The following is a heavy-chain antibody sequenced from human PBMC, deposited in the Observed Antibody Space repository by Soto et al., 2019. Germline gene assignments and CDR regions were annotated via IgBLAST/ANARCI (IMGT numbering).Heavy chain of an antibody. CDR3: ARETTTVTRDYFYYGMDV. Sequence: GAPVKVSCKAAGGTFTSFTISWVRQAPGQGLEWMGDIIPLFGTANYAQKFQGRVAITADESTTTAYMELSSLRSEDTAVYYCARETTTVTRDYFYYGMDVWGQGTTGTVSS. V-gene: IGHV1-69*13. CDR2: IIPLFGTA. CDR1: GGTFTSFT. D-gene: IGHD4-17*01. J-gene: IGHJ6*02.